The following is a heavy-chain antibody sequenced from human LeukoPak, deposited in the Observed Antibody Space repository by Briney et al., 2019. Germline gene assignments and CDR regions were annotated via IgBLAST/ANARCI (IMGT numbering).Heavy chain of an antibody. CDR3: ARDQAQWELLSWAFDI. V-gene: IGHV3-74*01. CDR2: INDVGSDS. Sequence: GGSLRLSCAASGFTFSAYWMHWVRQAPGKGLVWVGRINDVGSDSTYVDSVKGRFTISRDNAKNTLYLQMNSLRAEDTAVYYCARDQAQWELLSWAFDIWGQGTMVTVSS. D-gene: IGHD1-26*01. J-gene: IGHJ3*02. CDR1: GFTFSAYW.